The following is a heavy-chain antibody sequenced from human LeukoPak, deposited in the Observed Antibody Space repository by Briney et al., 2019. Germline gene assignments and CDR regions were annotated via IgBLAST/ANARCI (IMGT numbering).Heavy chain of an antibody. CDR1: GFSLSTSGVG. CDR2: MYWNDDK. J-gene: IGHJ3*02. D-gene: IGHD3-22*01. CDR3: ARSTTDTYYYDSSGYYRPDAFDI. Sequence: SGPTLVNPTQTLTLTCTFSGFSLSTSGVGVGWIRQPPGKALEWLALMYWNDDKRYSPSLKSRLTITKDTSKNQVVITMTNMDPVDTATYYCARSTTDTYYYDSSGYYRPDAFDIWGQGTMVTVSS. V-gene: IGHV2-5*01.